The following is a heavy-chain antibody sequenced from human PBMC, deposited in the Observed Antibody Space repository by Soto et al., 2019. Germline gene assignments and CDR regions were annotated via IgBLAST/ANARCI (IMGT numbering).Heavy chain of an antibody. J-gene: IGHJ4*01. Sequence: GECLTISGTSSRNSFSRYWIGWVRQMPGKGLEWMGIIYPGDSDTRYSPSFQGQVTISADKSISTASLQWSSLKASDTAMYYCARIPSTGPYYFDYWGHGTLVPVSS. CDR2: IYPGDSDT. CDR1: RNSFSRYW. D-gene: IGHD1-1*01. CDR3: ARIPSTGPYYFDY. V-gene: IGHV5-51*01.